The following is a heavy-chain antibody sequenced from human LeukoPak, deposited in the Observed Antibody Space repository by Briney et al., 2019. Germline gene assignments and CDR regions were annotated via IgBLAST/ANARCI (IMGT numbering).Heavy chain of an antibody. Sequence: GGSLRLSCVAYGFNFRDYSMNWVRQAPGKGLEWVSYISSSSSTIYYADSVKGRFTISRDNAKNSLYLQMNSLRDEDTAVYYCARSYDFWSGYYRFDYWGQGTLVTVSS. CDR2: ISSSSSTI. V-gene: IGHV3-48*02. CDR1: GFNFRDYS. D-gene: IGHD3-3*01. J-gene: IGHJ4*02. CDR3: ARSYDFWSGYYRFDY.